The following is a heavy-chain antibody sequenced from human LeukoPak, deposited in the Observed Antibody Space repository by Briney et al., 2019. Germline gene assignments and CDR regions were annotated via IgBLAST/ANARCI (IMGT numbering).Heavy chain of an antibody. D-gene: IGHD6-13*01. V-gene: IGHV3-9*01. CDR3: AITIAAAGKEAGSYYYYGMDV. CDR2: ISWKSGSI. CDR1: GFIFDDYA. Sequence: GRSLRLSCAASGFIFDDYAMHWVRQAPGKGLEWVSGISWKSGSIGYADSVKGRFTISRDNAKNTLYLQMNSLRADDTAVYYCAITIAAAGKEAGSYYYYGMDVWGQGTTVTVSS. J-gene: IGHJ6*02.